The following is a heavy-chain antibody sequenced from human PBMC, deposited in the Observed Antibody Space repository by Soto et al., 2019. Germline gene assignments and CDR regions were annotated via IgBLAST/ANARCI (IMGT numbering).Heavy chain of an antibody. V-gene: IGHV4-4*07. CDR2: IYTSGST. CDR3: ARAYGSSSSTSCYQFDP. Sequence: ETLSLTCTVSGGSISSYYWSWIRQPAGKGLEWIGRIYTSGSTNYNPSLKSRVTMSVDTSKNQFSLKLSSVTAADTAVYYCARAYGSSSSTSCYQFDPWGQGTLVTVSS. CDR1: GGSISSYY. D-gene: IGHD2-2*01. J-gene: IGHJ5*02.